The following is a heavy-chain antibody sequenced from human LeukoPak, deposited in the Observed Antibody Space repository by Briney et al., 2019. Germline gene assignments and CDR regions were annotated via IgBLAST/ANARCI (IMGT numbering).Heavy chain of an antibody. V-gene: IGHV3-53*01. CDR3: ARAHYYDSSGYSPFDY. CDR1: GFTVSSNY. CDR2: IYSGGST. Sequence: GGSLRLSCADSGFTVSSNYMSWVRQAPGKGLEWVAVIYSGGSTYYADSVKGRFTISRDNSKNTLYLQMNSLRAEDTAVYYCARAHYYDSSGYSPFDYWGQGTLVTVSS. D-gene: IGHD3-22*01. J-gene: IGHJ4*02.